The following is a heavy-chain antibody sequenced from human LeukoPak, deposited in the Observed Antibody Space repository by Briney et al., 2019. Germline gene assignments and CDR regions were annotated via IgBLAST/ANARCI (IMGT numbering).Heavy chain of an antibody. CDR3: AKRPSKTSVVTRFDF. D-gene: IGHD4-23*01. CDR2: IGGSGDST. V-gene: IGHV3-23*01. Sequence: GGSLRLSCAASGFTFNNYAMAWVRQAPGKGLKWVSVIGGSGDSTYYADSVKGRFTISRDNSKNTLYLQMNSLTAEDSAIYYCAKRPSKTSVVTRFDFWGQGTLVTVSS. CDR1: GFTFNNYA. J-gene: IGHJ4*02.